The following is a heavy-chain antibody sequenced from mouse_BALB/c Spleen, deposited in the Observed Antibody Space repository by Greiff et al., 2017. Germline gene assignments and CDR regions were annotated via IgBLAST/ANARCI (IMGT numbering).Heavy chain of an antibody. Sequence: EVKLVESGGGLVQPGGSRKLSCAASGFTFSSFGMHWVRQAPEKGLEWVAYISSGSSTIYYADTVKGRFTISRDNPKNTLFLQMTSLRSEDTAMYYCARTYYGYDGYAMDDWGQGTSVTVSS. J-gene: IGHJ4*01. CDR3: ARTYYGYDGYAMDD. D-gene: IGHD2-14*01. V-gene: IGHV5-17*02. CDR1: GFTFSSFG. CDR2: ISSGSSTI.